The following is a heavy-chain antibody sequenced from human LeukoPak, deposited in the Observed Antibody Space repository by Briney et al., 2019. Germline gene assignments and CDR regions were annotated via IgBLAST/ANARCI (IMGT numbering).Heavy chain of an antibody. CDR2: IYSTGST. V-gene: IGHV4-4*07. D-gene: IGHD1-26*01. CDR1: GGSISSYY. Sequence: SETLSLTCTVSGGSISSYYWSWIRQPAGKGLEWIGRIYSTGSTNYNPSLKSRVTMSVDTSKNQFSLKLSSVTAADTAVYYCASGEEWELLDYWGQGTLVTVSS. J-gene: IGHJ4*02. CDR3: ASGEEWELLDY.